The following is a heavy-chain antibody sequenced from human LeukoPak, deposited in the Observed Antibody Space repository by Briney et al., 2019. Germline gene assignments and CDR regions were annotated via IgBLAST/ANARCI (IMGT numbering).Heavy chain of an antibody. CDR2: INPNSGGT. D-gene: IGHD5-18*01. J-gene: IGHJ2*01. CDR1: GYILTGYY. V-gene: IGHV1-2*02. CDR3: ARTGREYSYERIYWYFDL. Sequence: ASVKVSCMACGYILTGYYLHWVGQAPGQGLEWMGWINPNSGGTNYAQKFQVRVTMTRDTSISTAYMELSRLRSDDTAVYYCARTGREYSYERIYWYFDLWGRGTLVTVPS.